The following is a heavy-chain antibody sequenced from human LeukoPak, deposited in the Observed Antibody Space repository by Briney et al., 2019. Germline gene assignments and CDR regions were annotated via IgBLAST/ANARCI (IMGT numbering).Heavy chain of an antibody. CDR2: IYYSGST. D-gene: IGHD3-10*01. J-gene: IGHJ4*02. CDR3: ARRGGSGRSFDF. Sequence: SETLSLTCTVPGGSISSYYWSWIRQPPGKGLEWIGYIYYSGSTNYNPSLKSRVTISVDTSKNQFSLKLSSITAADTAVYYCARRGGSGRSFDFWGQGTLVTVSS. V-gene: IGHV4-59*08. CDR1: GGSISSYY.